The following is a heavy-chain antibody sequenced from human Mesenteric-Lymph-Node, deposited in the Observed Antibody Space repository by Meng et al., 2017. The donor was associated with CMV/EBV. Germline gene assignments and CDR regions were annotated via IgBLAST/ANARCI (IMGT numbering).Heavy chain of an antibody. Sequence: ASVKVSCKASGYTFTGYYMHWVRQAPGQGLEWMGWINPNSGGTNYAQKFQGRVTMTRDTSISTAYMELSSLRSEDTAVYYCARGTIFGMGYHFDYWGQGTQVTVSS. CDR1: GYTFTGYY. CDR2: INPNSGGT. D-gene: IGHD3-3*02. J-gene: IGHJ4*01. CDR3: ARGTIFGMGYHFDY. V-gene: IGHV1-2*02.